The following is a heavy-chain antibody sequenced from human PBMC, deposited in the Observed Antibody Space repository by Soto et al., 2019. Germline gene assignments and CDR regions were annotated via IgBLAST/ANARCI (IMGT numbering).Heavy chain of an antibody. D-gene: IGHD3-9*01. CDR1: GFTFSSYA. CDR3: ASLYFDWFPPPYYYYGMDV. J-gene: IGHJ6*02. V-gene: IGHV3-30-3*01. CDR2: ISYDGSNK. Sequence: GGSLRLSCAASGFTFSSYAMHWVRQAPGKGLEWVAVISYDGSNKYYADSVKGRFTISRDNSKNTLYLQMNSLRAEDTAVYYCASLYFDWFPPPYYYYGMDVWGQGTTVTVSS.